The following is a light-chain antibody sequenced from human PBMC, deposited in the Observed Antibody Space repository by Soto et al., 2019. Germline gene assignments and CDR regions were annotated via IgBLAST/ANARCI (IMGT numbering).Light chain of an antibody. Sequence: EIVLTQSPGTLSLSPGERATLSCSVSQSVSSSYLAWYQQKPGQAPRLLISGASSRATGIPDRFSGSGSGTDFTLTISRLEPEDFGVYYCQQYGSSPRYTVGQGTKLAS. CDR2: GAS. CDR1: QSVSSSY. CDR3: QQYGSSPRYT. J-gene: IGKJ2*01. V-gene: IGKV3-20*01.